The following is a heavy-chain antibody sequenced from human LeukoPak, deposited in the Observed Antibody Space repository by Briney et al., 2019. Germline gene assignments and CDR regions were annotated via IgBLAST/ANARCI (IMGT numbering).Heavy chain of an antibody. CDR2: INPNSGDT. CDR1: GYSLTGYY. J-gene: IGHJ4*02. D-gene: IGHD6-13*01. V-gene: IGHV1-2*02. CDR3: ARWDGYSSSPDY. Sequence: VSVKVSCKASGYSLTGYYMHWLRQAPGQGLEWMGWINPNSGDTGYAQKFQGRVTMTRDMSISTIFMELTRLRSDDTALYYCARWDGYSSSPDYWGQGTLVTVSS.